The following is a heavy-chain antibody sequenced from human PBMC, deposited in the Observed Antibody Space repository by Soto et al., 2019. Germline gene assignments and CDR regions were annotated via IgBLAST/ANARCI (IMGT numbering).Heavy chain of an antibody. V-gene: IGHV5-51*01. Sequence: GESLKISCKGSGYSLTSYWIGWVRQMPGKGLEWMGIIYPGDSDTRYSPSFQGQVTISADKSISTAYLQWSSLKASDTAMYYCASSIVVVPAAIPSYYYYYYGMDVWGQGTTVTVSS. CDR1: GYSLTSYW. J-gene: IGHJ6*02. CDR3: ASSIVVVPAAIPSYYYYYYGMDV. D-gene: IGHD2-2*01. CDR2: IYPGDSDT.